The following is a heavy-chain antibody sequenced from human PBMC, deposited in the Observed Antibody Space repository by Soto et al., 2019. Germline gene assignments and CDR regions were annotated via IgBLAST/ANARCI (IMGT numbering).Heavy chain of an antibody. CDR3: ARPGTYYDILTGNNTFDP. Sequence: SETSLTCTVSGGSISSSSYYWGWIRQPPGKGLEWIGSIYYSGSTYYNPSLKSRVTISVDTSKNQFSLKLSSVTAADTAVYYCARPGTYYDILTGNNTFDPWGQGTLVTVSS. CDR1: GGSISSSSYY. D-gene: IGHD3-9*01. J-gene: IGHJ5*02. V-gene: IGHV4-39*01. CDR2: IYYSGST.